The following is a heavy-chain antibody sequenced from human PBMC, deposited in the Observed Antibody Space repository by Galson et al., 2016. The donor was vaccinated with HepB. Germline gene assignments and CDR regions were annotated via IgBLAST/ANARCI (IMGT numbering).Heavy chain of an antibody. CDR3: ARDWAYCNGDRYHPADYFDY. J-gene: IGHJ4*02. CDR1: GNTFTSYY. CDR2: INPSGRST. V-gene: IGHV1-46*01. Sequence: SVKVSCKASGNTFTSYYIHWVRQAPGQGLEWMGIINPSGRSTTYAQKFQGRVTMTRDTSTSTVYMELSSLRSEDTAVYYCARDWAYCNGDRYHPADYFDYWGPGTLVTVSS. D-gene: IGHD2-21*02.